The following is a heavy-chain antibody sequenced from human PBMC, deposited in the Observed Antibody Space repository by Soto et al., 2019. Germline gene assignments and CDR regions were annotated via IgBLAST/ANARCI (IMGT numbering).Heavy chain of an antibody. D-gene: IGHD1-1*01. CDR2: IYYSGST. Sequence: QLQLQESGPGLVKPSETLSLTCTVSGGSISSSSYYWGWIRQPPGKGLEWIGSIYYSGSTYYNPSLKSRVTISVDTSKNQFSLKLSSVTAADTAVYYCARRSEGTSPPGYYYYYMDVWGKGTTVTVSS. J-gene: IGHJ6*03. CDR3: ARRSEGTSPPGYYYYYMDV. V-gene: IGHV4-39*01. CDR1: GGSISSSSYY.